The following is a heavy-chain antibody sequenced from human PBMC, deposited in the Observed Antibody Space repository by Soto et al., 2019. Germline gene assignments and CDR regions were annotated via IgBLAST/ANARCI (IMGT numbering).Heavy chain of an antibody. D-gene: IGHD1-26*01. Sequence: ESGGGVVQPGRSLRLSCAASGFTFRTYGMYWVRQAPGKGLEWVAVIWYDASNKYYADSVKGRFTISRDNSENTLYLQMNSLRAEDTAVYYRARGRVDGGELDLWGQGTLVTVSS. CDR3: ARGRVDGGELDL. J-gene: IGHJ4*02. CDR2: IWYDASNK. V-gene: IGHV3-33*01. CDR1: GFTFRTYG.